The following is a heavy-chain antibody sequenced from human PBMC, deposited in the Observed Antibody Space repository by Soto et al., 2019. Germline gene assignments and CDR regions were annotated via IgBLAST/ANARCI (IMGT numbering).Heavy chain of an antibody. V-gene: IGHV3-15*01. Sequence: EVQLVESGGGLVKPGGSLRLSCAASGFTFSNAWMTWVRQAPGKGLEWVGRIKSKTDGGTTVYAVPVKDRFTISRDDSKNTLYLQMNSLNTEDTAVYYCTRCTRDSSAWSDYWGQGTLVTVSS. CDR2: IKSKTDGGTT. J-gene: IGHJ4*02. CDR1: GFTFSNAW. CDR3: TRCTRDSSAWSDY. D-gene: IGHD6-19*01.